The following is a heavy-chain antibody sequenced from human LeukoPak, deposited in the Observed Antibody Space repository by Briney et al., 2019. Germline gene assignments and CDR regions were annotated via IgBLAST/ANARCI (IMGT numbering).Heavy chain of an antibody. CDR3: ARGPAYYDILTGYLGTGYFDY. CDR2: INPNSGGT. J-gene: IGHJ4*02. Sequence: GASVKVSCKASGYTFTSYYMHWVRQAPGQGLEWMGWINPNSGGTNYAQKFQGRVTMTRDTSISTAYMELSRLRSDDTAVYYCARGPAYYDILTGYLGTGYFDYWGQGTLVTVSS. CDR1: GYTFTSYY. V-gene: IGHV1-2*02. D-gene: IGHD3-9*01.